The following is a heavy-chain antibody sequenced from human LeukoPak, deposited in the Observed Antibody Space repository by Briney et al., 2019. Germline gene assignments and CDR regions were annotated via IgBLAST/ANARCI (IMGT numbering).Heavy chain of an antibody. CDR2: VNSDGSST. CDR1: GISFNNYW. Sequence: GGSLRLSCAASGISFNNYWMHWVRQAPGKGLVWVSRVNSDGSSTVYADSVKGRFTISRDNARTTVYLQMSSLRLDDTATYYCATGLGHYYDYWGQGSLVTVSP. CDR3: ATGLGHYYDY. D-gene: IGHD3-22*01. V-gene: IGHV3-74*01. J-gene: IGHJ4*02.